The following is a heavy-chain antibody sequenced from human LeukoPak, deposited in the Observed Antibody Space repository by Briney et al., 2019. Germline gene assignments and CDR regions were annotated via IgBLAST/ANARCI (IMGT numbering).Heavy chain of an antibody. CDR3: ARGKGGPGSGYYMDV. CDR1: GYTFTGYY. V-gene: IGHV1-2*02. Sequence: ASVKVSCKASGYTFTGYYMHWVRQAPGQGLEWMGWINPNSGGTNYAQKFQGRVTMTRDTSISTAYMELSRLRSDDTAVYYCARGKGGPGSGYYMDVWGKGTTVTVSS. J-gene: IGHJ6*03. D-gene: IGHD3-10*01. CDR2: INPNSGGT.